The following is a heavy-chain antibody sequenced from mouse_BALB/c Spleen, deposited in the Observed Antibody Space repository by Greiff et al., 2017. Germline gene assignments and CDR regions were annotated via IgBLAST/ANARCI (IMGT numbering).Heavy chain of an antibody. Sequence: QVQLQQSGPELVKPGASVKMSCKASGYTFTSYYIHWVKQRPGQGLEWIGWIYPGDGTTKYNEKFKGKTTLTADKSSSTAYMLLSSLTSEDSAIYFCARDGNYREGYAMDYWGQGTSVTVSS. CDR3: ARDGNYREGYAMDY. V-gene: IGHV1S56*01. CDR2: IYPGDGTT. J-gene: IGHJ4*01. CDR1: GYTFTSYY. D-gene: IGHD2-1*01.